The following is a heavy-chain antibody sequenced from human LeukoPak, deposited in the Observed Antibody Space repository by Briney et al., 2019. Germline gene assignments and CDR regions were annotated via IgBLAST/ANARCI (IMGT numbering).Heavy chain of an antibody. CDR1: GGPFSGYY. CDR3: ASTTTWIQLWLT. CDR2: INHSGST. Sequence: PSETLSLTCAVYGGPFSGYYWSWIRQPPGKGLEWIGEINHSGSTNYNPSLKSRVTISVDTSKNQFSLKLSSVTAADTAVYYCASTTTWIQLWLTWGQGTLVTVSS. V-gene: IGHV4-34*01. J-gene: IGHJ5*02. D-gene: IGHD5-18*01.